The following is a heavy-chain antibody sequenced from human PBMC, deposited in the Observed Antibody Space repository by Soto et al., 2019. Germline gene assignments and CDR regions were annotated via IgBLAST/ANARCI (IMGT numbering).Heavy chain of an antibody. D-gene: IGHD6-6*01. J-gene: IGHJ4*02. Sequence: SVKVSCKASGGTFSSYAISWVRQAPGQGLEWMGGIIPIFGTANYAQKFQGRVTITADESTSTAYMELSSLRSEDTAVYYCARDSSGGEYSSSPKAIDYWGQGTLVTVSS. CDR1: GGTFSSYA. CDR2: IIPIFGTA. V-gene: IGHV1-69*13. CDR3: ARDSSGGEYSSSPKAIDY.